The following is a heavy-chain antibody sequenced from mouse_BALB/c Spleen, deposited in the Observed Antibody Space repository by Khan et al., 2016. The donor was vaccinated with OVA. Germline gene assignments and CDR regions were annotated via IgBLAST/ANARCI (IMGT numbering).Heavy chain of an antibody. V-gene: IGHV3-2*02. Sequence: EVKLLESGPGLVKPSQSLSLTCTVTGYSITSGYGWNWIRQFPGNKLEWMGYISYSGSTNYNPSLTSRISITRDTSKNQFFLQLNSVTTEDTATYYCARTARINYWGQGTTLTVSS. D-gene: IGHD1-2*01. CDR3: ARTARINY. CDR2: ISYSGST. CDR1: GYSITSGYG. J-gene: IGHJ2*01.